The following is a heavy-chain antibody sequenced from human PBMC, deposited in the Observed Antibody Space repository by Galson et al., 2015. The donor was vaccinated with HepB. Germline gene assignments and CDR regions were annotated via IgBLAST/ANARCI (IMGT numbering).Heavy chain of an antibody. CDR1: GFTFSSYS. D-gene: IGHD3-22*01. Sequence: SLRLSCAASGFTFSSYSMNWVRQAPGKGLEWVSSISSSSSYIYYADSVKGRFTISRDNAKNSLYLQMNSLRAEDTAVYYCSTYYYDSSGYYYPPRTSQQNNVDYWGQGTLVTVSS. V-gene: IGHV3-21*01. J-gene: IGHJ4*02. CDR3: STYYYDSSGYYYPPRTSQQNNVDY. CDR2: ISSSSSYI.